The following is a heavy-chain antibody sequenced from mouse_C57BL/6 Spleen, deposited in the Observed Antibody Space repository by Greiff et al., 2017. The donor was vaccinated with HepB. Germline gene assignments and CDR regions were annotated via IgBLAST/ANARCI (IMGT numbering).Heavy chain of an antibody. V-gene: IGHV1-66*01. CDR1: GYSFTSYY. CDR2: IYPGSGNT. Sequence: QVHVKQSGPELVKPGASVKISCKASGYSFTSYYIHWVKQRPGQGLEWIGWIYPGSGNTKYNEKFKGKATLTADTSSSTAYMQLSSLTSEDSAVYYCARGGYSNYPFAYWGQGTLVTVSA. J-gene: IGHJ3*01. D-gene: IGHD2-5*01. CDR3: ARGGYSNYPFAY.